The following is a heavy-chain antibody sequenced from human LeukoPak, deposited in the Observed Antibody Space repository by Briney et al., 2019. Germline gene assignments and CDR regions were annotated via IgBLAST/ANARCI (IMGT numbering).Heavy chain of an antibody. CDR3: ARFYSGYGNYYYYMDV. J-gene: IGHJ6*03. CDR1: GYSFTNYW. CDR2: IYPNDSDT. D-gene: IGHD5-12*01. Sequence: GESLKISCKGSGYSFTNYWIGWVRQMPGKGLEWMGIIYPNDSDTRYSSSFQGQVTISADKSISTAYMELSRLRSDDTAMYYCARFYSGYGNYYYYMDVWGKGTTVTVSS. V-gene: IGHV5-51*01.